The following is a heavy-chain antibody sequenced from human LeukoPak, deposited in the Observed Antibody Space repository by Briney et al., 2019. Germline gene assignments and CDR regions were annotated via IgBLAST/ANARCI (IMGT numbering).Heavy chain of an antibody. CDR2: IIPIFGTA. CDR3: ARVVVGYRGYEGYHGMDV. V-gene: IGHV1-69*13. Sequence: SVTVSCKASGGTLSSYAISWVRQAPGQGLEWMGGIIPIFGTANYAQKFQGRVTITADESTSTAYMELSSLRSEDTAVYFCARVVVGYRGYEGYHGMDVWGQGTTVTVSS. J-gene: IGHJ6*02. CDR1: GGTLSSYA. D-gene: IGHD5-12*01.